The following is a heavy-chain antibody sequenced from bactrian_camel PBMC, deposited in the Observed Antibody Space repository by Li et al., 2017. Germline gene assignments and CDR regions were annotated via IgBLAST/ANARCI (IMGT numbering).Heavy chain of an antibody. J-gene: IGHJ7*01. Sequence: HVQLVESGGGSVQAGGSLRLSCAASGYSLSSYCMGWFRQAPGKQRERVAHIAADGRTNYADSVKGRFTISRDKNILYLQMTNLKVEGTAVYYCGADFLQYCSTTRLGYWGKGTQVTVS. D-gene: IGHD3*01. V-gene: IGHV3S53*01. CDR1: GYSLSSYC. CDR2: IAADGRT.